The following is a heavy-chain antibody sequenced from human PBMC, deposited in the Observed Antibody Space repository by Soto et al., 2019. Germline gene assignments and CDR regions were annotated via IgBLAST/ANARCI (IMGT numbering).Heavy chain of an antibody. J-gene: IGHJ4*02. CDR3: GGYGSGSQLRGPFDY. D-gene: IGHD3-10*01. CDR2: ISLDSETI. Sequence: EVQLAESGGGLVQVGGSLRLSCVVSGLSFSDHAMNWVRQAPGKGLDWVSYISLDSETIYYADSVKGRFTISRDNAKNSIYLQMDRPRDEDPGVYYWGGYGSGSQLRGPFDYWGQGTLVTVSS. CDR1: GLSFSDHA. V-gene: IGHV3-48*02.